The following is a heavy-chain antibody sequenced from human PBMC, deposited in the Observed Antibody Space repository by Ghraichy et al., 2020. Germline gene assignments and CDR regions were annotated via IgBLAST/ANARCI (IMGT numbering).Heavy chain of an antibody. CDR2: IYYSGST. D-gene: IGHD5-12*01. V-gene: IGHV4-61*01. CDR3: ARDHSEAVNSGYDYYYYYGMDV. Sequence: SQTLSLTCTVSGGSVSSGSYYWSWIRQPPGKGLEWIGYIYYSGSTNYNPSLKSRVTISVDTSKNQFSLKLSSVTAADTAVYYCARDHSEAVNSGYDYYYYYGMDVWGQGTTVTVSS. J-gene: IGHJ6*02. CDR1: GGSVSSGSYY.